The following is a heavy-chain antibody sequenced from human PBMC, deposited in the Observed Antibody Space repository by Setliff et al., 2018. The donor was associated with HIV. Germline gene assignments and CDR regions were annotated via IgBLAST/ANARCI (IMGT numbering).Heavy chain of an antibody. V-gene: IGHV1-2*02. CDR3: ARGMDDSSGYYYGYYDYYMDV. J-gene: IGHJ6*03. CDR1: RYTFTGYY. Sequence: ASVKVSCKASRYTFTGYYMHWVRQAPGQGLEWMGWINPNSGGTNYAQKFQGRVTMTRDTSISTAYMELSRPRSDDTAVYYCARGMDDSSGYYYGYYDYYMDVWGKGTTVTVSS. D-gene: IGHD3-22*01. CDR2: INPNSGGT.